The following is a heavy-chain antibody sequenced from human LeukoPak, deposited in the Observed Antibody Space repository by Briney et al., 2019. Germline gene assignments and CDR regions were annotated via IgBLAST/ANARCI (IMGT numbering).Heavy chain of an antibody. CDR1: GYSISTGSY. V-gene: IGHV4-38-2*01. CDR3: ASVPDRGWLPFDY. CDR2: IYHSGTT. Sequence: PSETLSLTCAVSGYSISTGSYWVWIRQPPGKGLEWIGSIYHSGTTYYNPSLKSRVTISVDTSKNQFSLILRSVTAPDTAVYYCASVPDRGWLPFDYWGQGILVTVSS. J-gene: IGHJ4*02. D-gene: IGHD5-24*01.